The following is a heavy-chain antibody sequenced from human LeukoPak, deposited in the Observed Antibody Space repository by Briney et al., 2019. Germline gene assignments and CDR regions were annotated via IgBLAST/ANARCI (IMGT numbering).Heavy chain of an antibody. D-gene: IGHD1-1*01. Sequence: SETLSLTCTVSGGSISSYYWSWIRQPPGKGLEWIGYIYYSGSTNYNPSLKSRVTISVDTSKNQFSLKLSSVTAADTAVYYCARSSGTLWNYWGQGTLVTVFS. J-gene: IGHJ4*02. CDR1: GGSISSYY. V-gene: IGHV4-59*01. CDR3: ARSSGTLWNY. CDR2: IYYSGST.